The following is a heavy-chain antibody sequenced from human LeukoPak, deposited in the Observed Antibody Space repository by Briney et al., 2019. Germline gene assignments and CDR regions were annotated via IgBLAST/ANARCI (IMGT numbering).Heavy chain of an antibody. D-gene: IGHD3-10*01. J-gene: IGHJ4*02. V-gene: IGHV3-72*01. CDR3: VRPYGSGSFYTYFDH. CDR2: IRNKANRYST. CDR1: GFTFSDHY. Sequence: PGGPLRLSCAASGFTFSDHYMDWVRQAPGEGLEWVGRIRNKANRYSTEYAASVKGRFTMTRDDSEKLLYLQMNSLKTEDTAVYYCVRPYGSGSFYTYFDHWGQGTLVTVSS.